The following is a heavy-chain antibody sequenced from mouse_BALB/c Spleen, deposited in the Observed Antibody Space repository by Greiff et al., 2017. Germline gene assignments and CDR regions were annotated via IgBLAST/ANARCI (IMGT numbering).Heavy chain of an antibody. V-gene: IGHV5-9-4*01. CDR1: GFTFSSYA. CDR3: ARSITTATGGYFDV. Sequence: EVQRVESGGGLVKPGGSLKLSCAASGFTFSSYAMSWVRQSPEKRLEWVAEISSGGSYTYYPDTVTGRFTISRDNAKNTLYLEMSSLRSEDTAMYYCARSITTATGGYFDVWGAGTTVTVSS. CDR2: ISSGGSYT. D-gene: IGHD1-2*01. J-gene: IGHJ1*01.